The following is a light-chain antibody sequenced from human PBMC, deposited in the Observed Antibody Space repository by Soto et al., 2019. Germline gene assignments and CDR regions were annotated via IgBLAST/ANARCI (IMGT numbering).Light chain of an antibody. J-gene: IGLJ1*01. CDR3: SSYKSSSNCV. CDR2: EVT. CDR1: GSDVGGYDY. Sequence: QSVLTQPASVSGSPGQSITNSCTGTGSDVGGYDYVSWYQHHPGKAPKVMIYEVTNRPSGVSNRFSGSKSGNTASLTISGLLAEDEADYYCSSYKSSSNCVFGSGSKVTVL. V-gene: IGLV2-14*01.